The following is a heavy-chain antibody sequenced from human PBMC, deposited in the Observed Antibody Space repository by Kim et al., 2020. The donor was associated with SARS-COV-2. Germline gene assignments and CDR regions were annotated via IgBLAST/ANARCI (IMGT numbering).Heavy chain of an antibody. V-gene: IGHV1-69*04. CDR2: IILILGIA. D-gene: IGHD3-22*01. CDR1: GGTFSSYA. CDR3: AGDSVRYDSSGYYYRWFDP. J-gene: IGHJ5*02. Sequence: SVKVSCKASGGTFSSYAISWVRQAPGQGLEWMGRIILILGIANYAQKLQGRVTITADKSTSTAYMELSSLRSEDTAVYYCAGDSVRYDSSGYYYRWFDPWGQGTLVTVSS.